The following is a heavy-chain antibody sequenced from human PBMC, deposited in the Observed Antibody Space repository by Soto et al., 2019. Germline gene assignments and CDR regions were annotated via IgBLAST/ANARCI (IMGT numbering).Heavy chain of an antibody. CDR3: ARLHPYNWNDGWFDP. CDR1: GGTFSSYA. J-gene: IGHJ5*02. Sequence: QVQLVQSGAEVKKPGSSVKVSCKASGGTFSSYAISWVRQAPGQGLEWMGGIIPIFGTANYAQKFQGRVTITADESTSTAYMELSSMISEDTAVYYCARLHPYNWNDGWFDPWGQGTLVTVSS. D-gene: IGHD1-20*01. V-gene: IGHV1-69*12. CDR2: IIPIFGTA.